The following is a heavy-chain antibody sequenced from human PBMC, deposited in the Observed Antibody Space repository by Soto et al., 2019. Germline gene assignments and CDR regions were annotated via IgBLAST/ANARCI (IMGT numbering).Heavy chain of an antibody. CDR3: ARDFVVGGPTINYYYGMDV. CDR2: IYSAGNT. CDR1: GFTVGSNY. D-gene: IGHD1-26*01. V-gene: IGHV3-66*01. Sequence: PGGSLRLSCAASGFTVGSNYMSWVRQAPGKGLEWISIIYSAGNTYYADSVKGRFTISRDNSKNTLYLQMNSLGAEDTAVYYCARDFVVGGPTINYYYGMDVWGQGTTVTV. J-gene: IGHJ6*02.